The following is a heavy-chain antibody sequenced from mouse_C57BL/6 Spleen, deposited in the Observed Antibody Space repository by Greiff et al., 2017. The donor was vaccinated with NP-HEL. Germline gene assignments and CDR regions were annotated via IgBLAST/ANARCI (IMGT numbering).Heavy chain of an antibody. Sequence: QVQLKESGPELVKPGASVKISCKASGYAFSRSWMNWVKQRPGKGLEWIGRIYPGDGDTNYNGKFKGKATLTADKSSSTAYMQLSSLTSEDSAVYFCARRPAQAEYFDYWGQGTTLTVSS. J-gene: IGHJ2*01. CDR1: GYAFSRSW. D-gene: IGHD3-2*02. CDR3: ARRPAQAEYFDY. V-gene: IGHV1-82*01. CDR2: IYPGDGDT.